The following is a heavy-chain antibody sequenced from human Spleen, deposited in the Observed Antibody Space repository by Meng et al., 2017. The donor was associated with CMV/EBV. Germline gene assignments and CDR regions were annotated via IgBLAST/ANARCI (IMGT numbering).Heavy chain of an antibody. Sequence: GESLKISCAASGFTFSNFAMTWLRQAPGKGLEWVSPITASGGSTHYADSVRGRFTISRDNSKNALYLQMNSLKPEDTGLYYCAKVDSGSWYRVFVDHWGRGTLVTVSS. CDR2: ITASGGST. D-gene: IGHD2-15*01. J-gene: IGHJ4*02. CDR3: AKVDSGSWYRVFVDH. V-gene: IGHV3-23*01. CDR1: GFTFSNFA.